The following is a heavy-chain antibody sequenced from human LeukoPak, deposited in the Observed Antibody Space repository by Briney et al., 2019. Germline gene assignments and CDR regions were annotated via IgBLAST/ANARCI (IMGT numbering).Heavy chain of an antibody. CDR1: GFTFSRYW. J-gene: IGHJ4*02. V-gene: IGHV3-74*03. CDR2: IVSDGSST. CDR3: VRDNYGVDY. D-gene: IGHD3-10*01. Sequence: GGSLRLSCAASGFTFSRYWMQWVRQARGKGLVWVSDIVSDGSSTTYADSVKGRFTTSRDNPKNTLYLQMNSLRAEDTAVYYCVRDNYGVDYWGQGTLVTVSS.